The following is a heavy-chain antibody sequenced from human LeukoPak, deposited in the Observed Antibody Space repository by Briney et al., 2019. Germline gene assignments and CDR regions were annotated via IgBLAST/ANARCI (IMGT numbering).Heavy chain of an antibody. CDR2: ISGSGGST. V-gene: IGHV3-23*01. D-gene: IGHD4-17*01. Sequence: GGSLRLSCAASGFTFSSYAMSWVRQAPGKGLEWVSAISGSGGSTYYADSVKGRFTLSRDNSKNTLCLQMNSLRAEDTTVYYCAKDTGPKIDYWGQGTLVTVSS. CDR3: AKDTGPKIDY. J-gene: IGHJ4*02. CDR1: GFTFSSYA.